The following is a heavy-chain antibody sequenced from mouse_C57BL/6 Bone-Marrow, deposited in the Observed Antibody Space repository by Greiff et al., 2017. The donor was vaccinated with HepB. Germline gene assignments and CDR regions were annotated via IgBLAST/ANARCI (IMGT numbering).Heavy chain of an antibody. V-gene: IGHV8-8*01. CDR1: GFSLSTFGMG. Sequence: QVTLKVCGPGILQPSQTLSLTCSFSGFSLSTFGMGVGWIRQPSGKGLEWLAHIWWDDDKYYNPALKSRLTISKDTSKNQVFLKIANVDTADTATYYCARIEGPPNMITRAMDYWGQGTSVTVSS. CDR3: ARIEGPPNMITRAMDY. CDR2: IWWDDDK. D-gene: IGHD2-4*01. J-gene: IGHJ4*01.